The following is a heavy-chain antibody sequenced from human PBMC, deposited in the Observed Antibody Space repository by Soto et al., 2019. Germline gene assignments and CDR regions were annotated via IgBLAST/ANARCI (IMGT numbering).Heavy chain of an antibody. D-gene: IGHD3-3*01. CDR2: IYYSGST. Sequence: SETLSLTCTVSGGSISSSSYYWGWIRQPPGKGLEWIGSIYYSGSTYYNPSLKSRVTISVDTSKNQFSLKLSSVTAADTAVYYCARQRYYDFWSGYYPYMDVWGKGTTVTVSS. CDR1: GGSISSSSYY. CDR3: ARQRYYDFWSGYYPYMDV. V-gene: IGHV4-39*01. J-gene: IGHJ6*03.